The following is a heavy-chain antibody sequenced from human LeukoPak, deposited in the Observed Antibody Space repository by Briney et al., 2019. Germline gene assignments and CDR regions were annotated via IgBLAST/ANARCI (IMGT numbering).Heavy chain of an antibody. Sequence: SETLSLTCTVSGGSISIISSSTYYWGWIRQAPGKGLEWIGSLYYGENSHYNPSLKSRATLSVDTSNNQFSLKLTSVTAADTAIYYCARRFAHRSRWFDPWGQGALVTVSS. D-gene: IGHD1-26*01. CDR2: LYYGENS. CDR1: GGSISIISSSTYY. J-gene: IGHJ5*02. CDR3: ARRFAHRSRWFDP. V-gene: IGHV4-39*01.